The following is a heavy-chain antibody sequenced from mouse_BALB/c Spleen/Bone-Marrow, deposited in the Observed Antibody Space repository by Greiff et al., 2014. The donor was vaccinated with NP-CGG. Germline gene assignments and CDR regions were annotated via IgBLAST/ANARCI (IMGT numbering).Heavy chain of an antibody. CDR2: INPYNGGT. Sequence: SVKISCKASGYSFTGYYMHWVKQSHGKSLEWIGEINPYNGGTSYNQKFKGKATLTVDTSSSTALMERQILTFEDSVVSYCARKLYGNYAYWGQGNLGTVSA. J-gene: IGHJ3*01. CDR1: GYSFTGYY. V-gene: IGHV1S30*01. CDR3: ARKLYGNYAY. D-gene: IGHD2-10*02.